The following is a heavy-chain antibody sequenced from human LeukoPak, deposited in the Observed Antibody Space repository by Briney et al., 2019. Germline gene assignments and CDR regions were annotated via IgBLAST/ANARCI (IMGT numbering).Heavy chain of an antibody. CDR1: GYTFTGYY. Sequence: ASVKVSCKASGYTFTGYYMHWVRQAPGQGLEWMGWINPNSGGTNYAQKFQGRVTMTRDTSISTAYMELSRLRSDDTAVYYCAKGSDPFRWFGEFNVKLPRPIRHYYFDSWGQGTLVTVSS. CDR2: INPNSGGT. D-gene: IGHD3-10*01. CDR3: AKGSDPFRWFGEFNVKLPRPIRHYYFDS. V-gene: IGHV1-2*02. J-gene: IGHJ4*02.